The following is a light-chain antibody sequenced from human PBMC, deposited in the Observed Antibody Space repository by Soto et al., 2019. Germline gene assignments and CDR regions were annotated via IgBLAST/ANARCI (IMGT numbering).Light chain of an antibody. CDR2: YDD. CDR3: AAWDDRLDGVV. CDR1: SSNVGNNA. Sequence: QSALTQPPSVSEAPRQRVTISCSGSSSNVGNNAVSWYQQFPGKAPKLLIYYDDVLPSGVSDRFSGSKSGTSASLAISGLQSEDEADYYCAAWDDRLDGVVFGGGTQLTVL. V-gene: IGLV1-36*01. J-gene: IGLJ2*01.